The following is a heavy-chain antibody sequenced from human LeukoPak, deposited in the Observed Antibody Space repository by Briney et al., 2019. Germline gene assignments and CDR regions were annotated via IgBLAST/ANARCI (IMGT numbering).Heavy chain of an antibody. D-gene: IGHD6-13*01. CDR2: ISTSGRTI. CDR3: TRDWGQQLENDY. V-gene: IGHV3-48*03. J-gene: IGHJ4*02. CDR1: GFTFSDYE. Sequence: GGSLRLSCAASGFTFSDYEMNWVRQAPGKGLEGVSYISTSGRTIYYADSVKGRFTISRDNAKNSLYLQMHSLRAEDTAVYYCTRDWGQQLENDYWGQGTLVTVSS.